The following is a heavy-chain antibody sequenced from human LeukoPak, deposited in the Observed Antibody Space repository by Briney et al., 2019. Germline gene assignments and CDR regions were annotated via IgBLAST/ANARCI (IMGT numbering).Heavy chain of an antibody. V-gene: IGHV3-48*04. CDR3: AKGLAAPGGGYYYYMDV. CDR2: ISSSSSSI. CDR1: GFTFSSYS. J-gene: IGHJ6*03. D-gene: IGHD6-13*01. Sequence: GGSLRLSCAASGFTFSSYSMNWVRQAPGKGLEWVSYISSSSSSIYYTDSVKGRFTISRDNAKNSLHLQMNSLRAEDTAVYYCAKGLAAPGGGYYYYMDVWGKGTTVTVSS.